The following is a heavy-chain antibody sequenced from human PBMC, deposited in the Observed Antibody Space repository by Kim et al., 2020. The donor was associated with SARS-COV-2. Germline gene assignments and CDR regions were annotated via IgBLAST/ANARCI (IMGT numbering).Heavy chain of an antibody. J-gene: IGHJ4*02. V-gene: IGHV1-46*01. D-gene: IGHD3-22*01. CDR3: ARSSGYYSGFDY. Sequence: SYEQKFQGRVTMTRDTSTSTVYMELSSLRSEDTAVYYCARSSGYYSGFDYWGQGTLVTVSS.